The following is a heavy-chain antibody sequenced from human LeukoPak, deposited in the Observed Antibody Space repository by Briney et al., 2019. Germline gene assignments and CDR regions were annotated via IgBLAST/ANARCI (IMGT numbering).Heavy chain of an antibody. J-gene: IGHJ3*01. CDR2: IYYSGST. V-gene: IGHV4-39*07. CDR3: ARTNERERGGESFHF. D-gene: IGHD1-1*01. CDR1: GASISSSAYY. Sequence: PSETLSLTCTVSGASISSSAYYWGWIRQPPGQGLEWIASIYYSGSTYSNPSLKSRVTISVDTSKNQFSLKLSSVTAVDTAVYYCARTNERERGGESFHFWGQGTMVTVSS.